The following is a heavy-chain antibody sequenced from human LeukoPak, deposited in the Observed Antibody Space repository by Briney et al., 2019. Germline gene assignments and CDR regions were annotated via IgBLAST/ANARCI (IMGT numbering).Heavy chain of an antibody. CDR2: INPNSGDT. V-gene: IGHV1-2*02. J-gene: IGHJ4*02. CDR1: GYTFNGYY. CDR3: AIDQYCSSTCCYPYFAY. D-gene: IGHD2-2*01. Sequence: ASVKVSCKASGYTFNGYYMHWVRQAPGQGLEWMGWINPNSGDTNYAQRFQGRVTMTRDTSISTAYMELSSLRSDDTAVYYCAIDQYCSSTCCYPYFAYWGQGTLVTVSS.